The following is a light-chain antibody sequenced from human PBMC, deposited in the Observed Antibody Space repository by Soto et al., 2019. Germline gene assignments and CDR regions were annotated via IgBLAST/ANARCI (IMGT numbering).Light chain of an antibody. Sequence: SALTQPASVSGSPGQSITISCTGNSSEFGSYNLVSWYQQHPGKAPKLMIYEDSKRPSGVSNRFSGSKSGNTASLTISGLQAEDDADYYCCSYAGSSTYVFGTGTKVTVL. V-gene: IGLV2-23*01. CDR2: EDS. CDR3: CSYAGSSTYV. J-gene: IGLJ1*01. CDR1: SSEFGSYNL.